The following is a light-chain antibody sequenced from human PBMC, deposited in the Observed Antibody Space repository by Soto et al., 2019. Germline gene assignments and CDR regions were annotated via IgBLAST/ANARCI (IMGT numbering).Light chain of an antibody. CDR2: VNSDGSH. Sequence: QPVLTQSPSASASLGASVKVTCTLSSGYSSYAIAWHQQQPEKGPRYLMKVNSDGSHRKGDGIPDRFSGSSSGAERYLTISSLQSEDEADYCCQIWVGTGNVVFGGGTKLTVL. CDR1: SGYSSYA. V-gene: IGLV4-69*01. J-gene: IGLJ2*01. CDR3: QIWVGTGNVV.